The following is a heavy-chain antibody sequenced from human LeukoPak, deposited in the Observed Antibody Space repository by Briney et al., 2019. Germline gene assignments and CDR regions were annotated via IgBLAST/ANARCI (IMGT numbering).Heavy chain of an antibody. CDR3: ARAPHFFDTSGSRYYFDY. CDR1: GGSISSSSYY. V-gene: IGHV4-39*07. D-gene: IGHD3-22*01. J-gene: IGHJ4*02. CDR2: IYYSGST. Sequence: SGTLSLTCTVSGGSISSSSYYWGWIRQPPGKGLEWIGSIYYSGSTYYSPSLMSRVTISVDTSKNQFSLILRSVTAADTAVYYCARAPHFFDTSGSRYYFDYWGQGALVTVSS.